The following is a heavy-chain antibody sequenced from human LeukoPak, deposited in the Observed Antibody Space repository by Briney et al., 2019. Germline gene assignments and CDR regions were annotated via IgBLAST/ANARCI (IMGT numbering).Heavy chain of an antibody. V-gene: IGHV4-39*07. CDR3: ARGPHRLRWEYFDY. CDR1: GGSISSSSYY. J-gene: IGHJ4*02. D-gene: IGHD4-23*01. CDR2: IYYSGST. Sequence: MTSETLSLTCTVSGGSISSSSYYWGWIRQPPGKGLEWIGSIYYSGSTYYNPSLKSRVTISVDTSKNQFSLKLSSVTAVDTAVYYCARGPHRLRWEYFDYWGQGTLVTVSS.